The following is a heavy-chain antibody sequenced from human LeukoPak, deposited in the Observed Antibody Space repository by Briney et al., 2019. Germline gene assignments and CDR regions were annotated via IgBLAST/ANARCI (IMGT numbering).Heavy chain of an antibody. V-gene: IGHV4-4*07. CDR1: GGSISSYY. CDR2: IYTSGST. CDR3: ASVYYDILTGYHDAFDI. Sequence: SETLSLTCTVSGGSISSYYWSWIRQPAGKGLEWIGRIYTSGSTNYNPSLKSRVTMSVDTSKNQFSLKLSSVTAADTAVYYCASVYYDILTGYHDAFDIWGQGTMVTVSS. J-gene: IGHJ3*02. D-gene: IGHD3-9*01.